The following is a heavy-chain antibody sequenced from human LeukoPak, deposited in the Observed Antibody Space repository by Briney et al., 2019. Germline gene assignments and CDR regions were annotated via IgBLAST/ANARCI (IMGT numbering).Heavy chain of an antibody. V-gene: IGHV4-39*01. D-gene: IGHD5-18*01. CDR3: AGHERGLDTAMVHVDY. CDR2: IYYSGST. Sequence: SETLSLTCTVSGGSISSSSYYWGWIRQPPGKGLEWIGSIYYSGSTYYNPSLKSRVTISVDTSKNQFSLKLSSVTAADTAVYYCAGHERGLDTAMVHVDYWGQGTLVTVSS. CDR1: GGSISSSSYY. J-gene: IGHJ4*02.